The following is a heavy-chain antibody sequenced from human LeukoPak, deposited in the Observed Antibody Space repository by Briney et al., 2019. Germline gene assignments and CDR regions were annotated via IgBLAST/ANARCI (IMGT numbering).Heavy chain of an antibody. Sequence: KPGGSLRLSCAASGFTFSSYSMNWVRQAPGKGLEWVSSISSSSSYIYYADSVRGRFTISRDNAKNSLYLQMNSLRPEDTAVYYCARGSDFVWGSYRPYFDYWGQGTLVTVSS. D-gene: IGHD3-16*02. V-gene: IGHV3-21*01. CDR1: GFTFSSYS. J-gene: IGHJ4*02. CDR2: ISSSSSYI. CDR3: ARGSDFVWGSYRPYFDY.